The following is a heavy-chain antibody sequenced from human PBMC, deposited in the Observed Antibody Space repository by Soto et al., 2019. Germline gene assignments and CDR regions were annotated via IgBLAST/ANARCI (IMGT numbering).Heavy chain of an antibody. CDR3: ARGKGTTWTDHALDI. D-gene: IGHD1-1*01. J-gene: IGHJ3*02. Sequence: EVQLVESGGGLVQPGGSLRLSCAASGFTFSDHYMDWVRQAPGKGLEWVGRIRNKFNSYTTEYAASVKGRFTISRDDSKNSLYFQMSSLKAEDTAVYYCARGKGTTWTDHALDIWGQGTMVTVSS. CDR2: IRNKFNSYTT. V-gene: IGHV3-72*01. CDR1: GFTFSDHY.